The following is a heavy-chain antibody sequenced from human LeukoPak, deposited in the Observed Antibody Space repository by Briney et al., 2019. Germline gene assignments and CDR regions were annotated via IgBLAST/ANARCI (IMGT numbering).Heavy chain of an antibody. CDR3: ARPPRSDSSGPMGY. D-gene: IGHD3-22*01. J-gene: IGHJ4*02. CDR2: ISSSSSYI. Sequence: GGSLRLSCAASGFTFSSYSMNWVRQAPGKGLEWVSSISSSSSYIYYADSVKGRFTISRDNAKNSLYLQMNSLRAEDTAVYYCARPPRSDSSGPMGYWGQGTLVTVSS. V-gene: IGHV3-21*01. CDR1: GFTFSSYS.